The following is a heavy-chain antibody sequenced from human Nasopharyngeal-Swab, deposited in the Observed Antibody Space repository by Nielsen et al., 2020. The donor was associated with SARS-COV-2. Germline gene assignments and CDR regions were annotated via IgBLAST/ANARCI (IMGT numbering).Heavy chain of an antibody. CDR2: ISAYNGNT. D-gene: IGHD2-15*01. CDR3: ARVGNSGYCSGGSCYSLNY. J-gene: IGHJ4*02. Sequence: ASVKVSCKASGYTFTSYGISWVRQAPGQGLEWMGWISAYNGNTNYAQKLQGRVTMTTDTSTSTAYMELRSLRSDDTAVYYCARVGNSGYCSGGSCYSLNYWGQGTLVTVSS. V-gene: IGHV1-18*01. CDR1: GYTFTSYG.